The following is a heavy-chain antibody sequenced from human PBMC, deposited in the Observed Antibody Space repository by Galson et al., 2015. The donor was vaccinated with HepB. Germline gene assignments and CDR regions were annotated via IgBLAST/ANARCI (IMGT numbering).Heavy chain of an antibody. CDR3: ARDDYSNYEYYYYYYMDV. CDR1: GYTLTELS. Sequence: QSGAEVKKPGESLRISCKVSGYTLTELSMHWVRQAPGKGLEWMGGFDPEDGETIYAQKFQGRVTMTEDTSTDTAYMELSSLRSEDTAVYYCARDDYSNYEYYYYYYMDVWGKGTTVTVSS. D-gene: IGHD4-11*01. CDR2: FDPEDGET. V-gene: IGHV1-24*01. J-gene: IGHJ6*03.